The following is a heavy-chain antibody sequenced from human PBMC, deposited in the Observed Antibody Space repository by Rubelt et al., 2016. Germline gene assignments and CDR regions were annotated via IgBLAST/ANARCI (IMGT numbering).Heavy chain of an antibody. CDR2: ISGSGGST. V-gene: IGHV3-23*01. J-gene: IGHJ3*02. Sequence: SRGGLVQPGGSLRVSCAASGFTFSRYAMSWVRQAPGKGLEWVSTISGSGGSTYYADSVKGRFTISRDNSKNTLYLQMNSLRAEDTAIYYCAKDLIVGAPYDASDIWGQGTMVTVSS. CDR3: AKDLIVGAPYDASDI. D-gene: IGHD1-26*01. CDR1: GFTFSRYA.